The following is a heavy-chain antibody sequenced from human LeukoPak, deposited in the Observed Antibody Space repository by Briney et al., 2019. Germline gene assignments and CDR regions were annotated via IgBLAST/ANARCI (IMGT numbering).Heavy chain of an antibody. V-gene: IGHV3-30-3*01. CDR1: GYTFTSYA. CDR2: ISYDGSNK. D-gene: IGHD3-22*01. J-gene: IGHJ4*02. Sequence: SCKASGYTFTSYAMHWVRQAPGKGLEWVAVISYDGSNKYYADSVKGRFTISRDNSKNTLYLQMNSLRAEDTAVYYCASSYYDSSGPLASWGQGTLVTVSS. CDR3: ASSYYDSSGPLAS.